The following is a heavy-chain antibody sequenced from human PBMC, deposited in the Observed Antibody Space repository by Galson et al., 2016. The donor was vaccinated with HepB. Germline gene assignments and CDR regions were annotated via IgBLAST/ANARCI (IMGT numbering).Heavy chain of an antibody. CDR3: ATADISLAVAGAFDI. V-gene: IGHV3-23*01. Sequence: SLRLSCAASGFPFSSATMHWVRQAPGKGLEWVSGISGSGSNTHYGDSVKGRFTISRDNSKNTLYLQINRLRADDTAVYYCATADISLAVAGAFDIWGQGTIFTVSS. J-gene: IGHJ3*02. D-gene: IGHD6-19*01. CDR2: ISGSGSNT. CDR1: GFPFSSAT.